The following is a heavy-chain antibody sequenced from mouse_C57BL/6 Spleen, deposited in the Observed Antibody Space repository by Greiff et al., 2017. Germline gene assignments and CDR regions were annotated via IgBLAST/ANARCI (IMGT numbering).Heavy chain of an antibody. D-gene: IGHD2-5*01. CDR3: ARNNSKGDYFDY. CDR2: IDPEDGET. V-gene: IGHV14-2*01. J-gene: IGHJ2*01. Sequence: EVQVVESGAELVKPGASVKLSCTASGFNIKDYYMHWVKQRTEQGLEWIGRIDPEDGETKYAPKFQGKATITADTSSNTAYLQLSSLTSEDTAVYYCARNNSKGDYFDYWGQGTTLTVSS. CDR1: GFNIKDYY.